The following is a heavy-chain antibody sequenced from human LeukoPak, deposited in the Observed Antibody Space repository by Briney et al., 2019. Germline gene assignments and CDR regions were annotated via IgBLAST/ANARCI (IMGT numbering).Heavy chain of an antibody. J-gene: IGHJ4*02. V-gene: IGHV3-21*01. CDR3: ARGRVDGYDSDY. Sequence: PEGSLRLSCAASGFTFSSYSMNWVRQAPGKGLEWVSSISSSSSYIYYADSVKGRFTISRDNAKNSLYLQMNSLRAEDTAVYYCARGRVDGYDSDYWGQGTLVTVSS. CDR2: ISSSSSYI. D-gene: IGHD5-12*01. CDR1: GFTFSSYS.